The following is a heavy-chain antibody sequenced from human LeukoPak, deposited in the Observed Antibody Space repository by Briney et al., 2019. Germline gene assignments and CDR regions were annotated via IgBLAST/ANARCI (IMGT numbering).Heavy chain of an antibody. D-gene: IGHD5-18*01. CDR1: GFTFSIYG. CDR3: ARVDTVMAYYFDL. CDR2: IYSGGTT. Sequence: GPLRLSCASSGFTFSIYGVHGVGRAPGKGLEWFPTIYSGGTTYYAHSAMGRFTISRHNSRNALYLQMNSLRAEDTAVYYCARVDTVMAYYFDLWGQGTLVTVSS. V-gene: IGHV3-53*04. J-gene: IGHJ4*02.